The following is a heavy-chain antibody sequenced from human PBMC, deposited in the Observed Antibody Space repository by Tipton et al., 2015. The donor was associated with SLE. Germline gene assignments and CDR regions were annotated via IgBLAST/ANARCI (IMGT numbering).Heavy chain of an antibody. CDR1: GLSMTTRPW. Sequence: TLSLTCSVAGLSMTTRPWWTWVRQPPGKGLEWIGYIYYTGDTNYNPSLKSRVTISADTSKNQISLMLSSVTAADTAVYYCARLSGSEPAVWGQGTTVTVSS. D-gene: IGHD1-26*01. V-gene: IGHV4-59*08. J-gene: IGHJ6*02. CDR3: ARLSGSEPAV. CDR2: IYYTGDT.